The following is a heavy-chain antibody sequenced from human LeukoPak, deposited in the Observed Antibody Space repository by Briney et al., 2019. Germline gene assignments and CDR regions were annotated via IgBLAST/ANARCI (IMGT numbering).Heavy chain of an antibody. D-gene: IGHD2/OR15-2a*01. CDR3: ARCAGGPQTNTFNWFDP. CDR1: GGSISSYY. V-gene: IGHV4-59*01. CDR2: IYYSGST. J-gene: IGHJ5*02. Sequence: SETLSLTCTASGGSISSYYWSWIRQPPGKGLEWIGYIYYSGSTNYNPSLKSRVTISVDTSKNQFSLKLSSVTAADTAMYYCARCAGGPQTNTFNWFDPWGQGTLVTVSS.